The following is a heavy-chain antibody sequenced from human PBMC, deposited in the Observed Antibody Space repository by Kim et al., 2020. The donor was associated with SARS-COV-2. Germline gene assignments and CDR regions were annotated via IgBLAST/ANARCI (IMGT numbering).Heavy chain of an antibody. D-gene: IGHD4-17*01. CDR2: ISSGAFNV. CDR3: VRCYGDYGRYWFDP. CDR1: GFTFSSYA. J-gene: IGHJ5*02. Sequence: GGSLRLSCAASGFTFSSYAMTWVRQAPGKGLEWVSAISSGAFNVYYADSVKGRFTISRDNSKYTLYLQMNSLRAEDTAVYYCVRCYGDYGRYWFDPWGQGTLVTVSS. V-gene: IGHV3-23*01.